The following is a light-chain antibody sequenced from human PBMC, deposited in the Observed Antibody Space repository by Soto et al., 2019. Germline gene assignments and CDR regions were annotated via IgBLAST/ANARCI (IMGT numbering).Light chain of an antibody. CDR3: QQYNTNYRT. V-gene: IGKV1-5*03. CDR2: KAS. Sequence: DIQMTQSPSTLSASVGDRVTITCRASQSISSWLAWYQQKPGKAPKVLIYKASSLESGVPSRFSGSGSGTEFTLTISSLQPDDFATYYCQQYNTNYRTFGQGTKVDIK. CDR1: QSISSW. J-gene: IGKJ1*01.